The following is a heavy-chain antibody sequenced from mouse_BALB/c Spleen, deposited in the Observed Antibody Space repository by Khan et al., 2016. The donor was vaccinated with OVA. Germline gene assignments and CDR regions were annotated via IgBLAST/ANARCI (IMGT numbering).Heavy chain of an antibody. J-gene: IGHJ3*01. Sequence: EVELVESGGDLVKTGGSLKLSCAASGFTFSTYGMSWVRQTPDKRLEWVATISSGGHYTYYIDSVKGQFTISRDNAKNIPYLQMTSLRSEDTAMYYCGGLAYYYNSEGFAYWGQGTLVTVSA. CDR3: GGLAYYYNSEGFAY. V-gene: IGHV5-6*01. D-gene: IGHD1-1*01. CDR1: GFTFSTYG. CDR2: ISSGGHYT.